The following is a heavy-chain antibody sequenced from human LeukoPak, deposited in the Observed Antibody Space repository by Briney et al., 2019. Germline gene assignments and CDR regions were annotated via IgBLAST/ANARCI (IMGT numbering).Heavy chain of an antibody. CDR2: IYYSGST. J-gene: IGHJ4*02. CDR1: GGSISSRSYY. Sequence: SETLSLTCTVSGGSISSRSYYWGWIRQPPGKGLEWIGSIYYSGSTYWNPSLKSRVTISVDTSKNQFSLKLSSVTAADTAVYYCAKPHSGGNFLGYDYWGQGTLVTVSS. V-gene: IGHV4-39*01. D-gene: IGHD4-23*01. CDR3: AKPHSGGNFLGYDY.